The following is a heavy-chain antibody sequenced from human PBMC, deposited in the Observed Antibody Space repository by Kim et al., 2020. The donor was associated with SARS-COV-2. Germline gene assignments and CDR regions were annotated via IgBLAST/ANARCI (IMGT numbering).Heavy chain of an antibody. CDR2: ISNDGSRK. D-gene: IGHD3-22*01. J-gene: IGHJ4*02. Sequence: GGSLRLSCAASGFTFSSYGMHWVRQAPGKGLEWVAVISNDGSRKVYADSVKGRLTISRDNSKNTVSLQMNSLTTEDTAVYYCAKDLPANYDSSGEYWGQG. V-gene: IGHV3-30*18. CDR1: GFTFSSYG. CDR3: AKDLPANYDSSGEY.